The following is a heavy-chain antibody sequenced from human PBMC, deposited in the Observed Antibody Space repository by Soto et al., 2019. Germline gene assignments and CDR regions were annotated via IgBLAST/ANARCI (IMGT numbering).Heavy chain of an antibody. V-gene: IGHV4-34*01. CDR1: GGSFSTYY. J-gene: IGHJ3*02. D-gene: IGHD3-9*01. CDR3: ARGGSNDWQVAFDI. Sequence: SETLSLTCVVSGGSFSTYYYNWIRQSPGKGLEWIGEINHSGSNNYSPSLKSRVTMSLDTSKNQFSLKLTSVTAADTAVYYCARGGSNDWQVAFDIWGQGTTVTVSS. CDR2: INHSGSN.